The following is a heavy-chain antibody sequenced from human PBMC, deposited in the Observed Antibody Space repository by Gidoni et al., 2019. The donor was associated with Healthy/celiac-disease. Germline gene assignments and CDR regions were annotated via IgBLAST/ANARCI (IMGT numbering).Heavy chain of an antibody. J-gene: IGHJ4*02. V-gene: IGHV5-51*01. CDR2: IYPGDSDT. D-gene: IGHD5-18*01. CDR3: ARAVYSYGYIFDY. CDR1: GYSFTSYW. Sequence: VQLVQSGAEVKKPGESLKISCTGSGYSFTSYWNGWVRQMPGKGLEWMGIIYPGDSDTRYSPSFQGQVTISAEKSISTAYLQWSSLKASDTAMYYCARAVYSYGYIFDYWGQGTLVTVSS.